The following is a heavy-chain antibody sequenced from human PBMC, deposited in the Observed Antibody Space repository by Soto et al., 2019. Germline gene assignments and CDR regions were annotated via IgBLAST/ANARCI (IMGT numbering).Heavy chain of an antibody. CDR3: ARGFLEWLLDY. CDR2: ISAYNGNT. D-gene: IGHD3-3*01. CDR1: GYTFTSYA. Sequence: ASVKVSCKASGYTFTSYAMHWVRQAPGQRLEWMGWISAYNGNTNYAQKLQGRVTMTTDTSTSTAYMELRSLRSDDTAVYYCARGFLEWLLDYWGQGTLVTVSS. J-gene: IGHJ4*02. V-gene: IGHV1-18*01.